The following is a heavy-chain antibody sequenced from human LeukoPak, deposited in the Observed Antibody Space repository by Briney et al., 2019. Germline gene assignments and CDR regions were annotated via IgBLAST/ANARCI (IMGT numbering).Heavy chain of an antibody. Sequence: ASVKVSCKVSGYTLTELSMHWVRQAPGQGLEWMGWISAYNGNTNYAQKLQGRVTMTTDTSTSTAYMELRSLRSDDTAVYYCARDRSVGADNFDYWGQGTLVTVSS. D-gene: IGHD1-26*01. CDR1: GYTLTELS. CDR3: ARDRSVGADNFDY. J-gene: IGHJ4*02. CDR2: ISAYNGNT. V-gene: IGHV1-18*01.